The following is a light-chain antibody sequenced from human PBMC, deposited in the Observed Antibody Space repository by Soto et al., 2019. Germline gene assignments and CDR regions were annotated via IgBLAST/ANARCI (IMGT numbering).Light chain of an antibody. Sequence: EIVLTQSPATLSLSPGERATLSCRASQSVRSFLAWYQQRPGQAPRLLIYDASTRATGIPARFCGSGSETDFTLTIRSLEPEDFAVYYCQQRYHWPPYTFGQGTRLEI. CDR1: QSVRSF. V-gene: IGKV3-11*01. CDR3: QQRYHWPPYT. J-gene: IGKJ2*01. CDR2: DAS.